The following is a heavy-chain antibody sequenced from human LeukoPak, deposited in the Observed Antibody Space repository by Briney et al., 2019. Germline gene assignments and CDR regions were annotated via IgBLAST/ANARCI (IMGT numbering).Heavy chain of an antibody. CDR3: ARLERITIVWGINQRPPFDY. J-gene: IGHJ4*02. V-gene: IGHV4-34*01. Sequence: PSETLSLTCAVYGGSFSGYYWSWIRQPPGKGLEWIGEINHSGSTNYNPSLKSRVTISVDTSKNQFSLKLSSVTAADTAVYYCARLERITIVWGINQRPPFDYWGQGTLVTVSS. CDR2: INHSGST. D-gene: IGHD3-10*01. CDR1: GGSFSGYY.